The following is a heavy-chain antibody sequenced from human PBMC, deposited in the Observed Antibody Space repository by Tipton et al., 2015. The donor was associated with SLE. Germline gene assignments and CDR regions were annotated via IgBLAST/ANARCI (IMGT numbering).Heavy chain of an antibody. V-gene: IGHV4-38-2*02. CDR1: GYSIRNGYY. J-gene: IGHJ4*02. Sequence: LRLSCSVSGYSIRNGYYWGWIRQAPGKGLEWTGTIHHSGITYYNPSLKSRVTISVDTSKNQFSLKLRSVTAADTAVYYCAREYSGYDYRTFDHWGQGTLVTVSS. CDR3: AREYSGYDYRTFDH. D-gene: IGHD5-12*01. CDR2: IHHSGIT.